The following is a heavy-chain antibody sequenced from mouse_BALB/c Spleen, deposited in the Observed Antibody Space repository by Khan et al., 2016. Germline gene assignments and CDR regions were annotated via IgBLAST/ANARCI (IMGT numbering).Heavy chain of an antibody. V-gene: IGHV14-1*02. CDR2: IDPENGNT. J-gene: IGHJ3*01. CDR3: ARPYYGNYAWFGY. CDR1: GFNIKDYY. Sequence: VQLKQSGAELVRPGALVKLSCKASGFNIKDYYMHWVKQRPEQGLEWIGWIDPENGNTIYDPKFQGKASLTADTSSNTAYLQLSSLTSEDTAVYYCARPYYGNYAWFGYWGQGTLVTVSA. D-gene: IGHD2-10*01.